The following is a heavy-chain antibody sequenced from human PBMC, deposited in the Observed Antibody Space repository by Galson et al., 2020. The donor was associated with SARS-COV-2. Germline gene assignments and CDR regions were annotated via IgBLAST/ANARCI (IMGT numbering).Heavy chain of an antibody. CDR1: GFTFSSYA. CDR3: ARADWGSYYYGMGV. Sequence: QLGESLKIPCAASGFTFSSYAMHWVRQAPGKGLEWVAVISYDGSNKYYADSVKGRFTIPRDNSKNTLYLQMNSLRAEDTAVYYCARADWGSYYYGMGVWGQGTTVSVSS. V-gene: IGHV3-30*04. D-gene: IGHD7-27*01. CDR2: ISYDGSNK. J-gene: IGHJ6*02.